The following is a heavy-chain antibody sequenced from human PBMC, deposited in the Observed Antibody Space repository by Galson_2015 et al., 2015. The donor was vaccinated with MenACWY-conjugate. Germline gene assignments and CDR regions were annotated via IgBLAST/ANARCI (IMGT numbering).Heavy chain of an antibody. CDR3: ARHPGYFDSSGAFDS. CDR2: IDPSDSYS. V-gene: IGHV5-10-1*01. J-gene: IGHJ5*01. CDR1: GYSFTNFW. Sequence: QSGAEVKKPGESLRISFKGSGYSFTNFWISWVRQMPGKGLEWMGKIDPSDSYSTYSPSFQGHVTISVDKPSTTAYLQWSSLKAADTGRDDCARHPGYFDSSGAFDSWGQGTPVTVSS. D-gene: IGHD3-22*01.